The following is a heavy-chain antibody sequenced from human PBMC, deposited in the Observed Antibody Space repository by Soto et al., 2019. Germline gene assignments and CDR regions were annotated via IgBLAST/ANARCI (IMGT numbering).Heavy chain of an antibody. CDR3: ARGGGNILLAHAFDI. J-gene: IGHJ3*02. V-gene: IGHV3-30*14. D-gene: IGHD1-1*01. Sequence: PGGSLRLSCAASGFTFGSFAMHWVRQAPGKGLEWVALIPYDGRTYYTDSVKGRFTISRHNSKNTMYLQMNSLRAEDTAVYYCARGGGNILLAHAFDIWGQGTMVTVSS. CDR1: GFTFGSFA. CDR2: IPYDGRT.